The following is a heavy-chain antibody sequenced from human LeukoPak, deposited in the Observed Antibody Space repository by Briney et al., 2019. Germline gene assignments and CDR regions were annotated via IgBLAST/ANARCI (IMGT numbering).Heavy chain of an antibody. V-gene: IGHV1-2*02. CDR2: INPNSGGT. CDR1: GYTFTGYY. Sequence: ASVKVSCKASGYTFTGYYMHWVRQAPGQGLEWMGWINPNSGGTNCAQKFQGRVTMTRDTSISTAYMELSRLRSDDTAVYYCARDNSTSWGWFDPWGQGTLVTVSS. J-gene: IGHJ5*02. CDR3: ARDNSTSWGWFDP. D-gene: IGHD2-2*01.